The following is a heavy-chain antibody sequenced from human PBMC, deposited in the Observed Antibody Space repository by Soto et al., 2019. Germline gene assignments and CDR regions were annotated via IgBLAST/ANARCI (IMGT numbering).Heavy chain of an antibody. V-gene: IGHV1-3*01. CDR1: GYRFTKYE. CDR2: VNAGNENT. D-gene: IGHD4-17*01. CDR3: ATQSPDYANRDFDY. J-gene: IGHJ4*02. Sequence: VQLAQSGAEVKKPGASVKVSCQASGYRFTKYEIHWVRQAPGKRLEWMGWVNAGNENTKSSQKFQGRVSITWDTAASTVYMELSSLRSEDTAVYFCATQSPDYANRDFDYWGQGTLVTVSS.